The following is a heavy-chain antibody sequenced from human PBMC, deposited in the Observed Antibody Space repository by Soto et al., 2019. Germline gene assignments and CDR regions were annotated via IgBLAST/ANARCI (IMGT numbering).Heavy chain of an antibody. J-gene: IGHJ6*03. Sequence: EVQLVESGGGLVQPGGSLRLSCAASGFTFSTYWMTWVRQAPGKGLAWVANIKQDGSEKHYVDSVKGRFTISRDNAKNSLYLQMNSRRAEDTAVYYCADSGSYTDVWGKGTTVIVSS. CDR3: ADSGSYTDV. CDR1: GFTFSTYW. CDR2: IKQDGSEK. D-gene: IGHD3-22*01. V-gene: IGHV3-7*01.